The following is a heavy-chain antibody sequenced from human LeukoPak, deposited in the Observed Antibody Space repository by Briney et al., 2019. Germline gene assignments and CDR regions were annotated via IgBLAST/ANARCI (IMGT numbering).Heavy chain of an antibody. Sequence: GGSLRLSCAASGFTFSSYEMNWVRQAPGKGLEWVSYISSSGSTIYYADSVKGRFTISRDNAKNSLYLQMNSLRAEDTAVYYCARERPAAMPDYWGQGTLVTVSS. CDR3: ARERPAAMPDY. D-gene: IGHD2-2*01. V-gene: IGHV3-48*03. CDR1: GFTFSSYE. J-gene: IGHJ4*02. CDR2: ISSSGSTI.